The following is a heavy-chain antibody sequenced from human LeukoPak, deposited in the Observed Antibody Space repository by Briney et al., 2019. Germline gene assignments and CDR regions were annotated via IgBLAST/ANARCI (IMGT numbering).Heavy chain of an antibody. CDR3: ARHFRTPTRGYSYGYFDY. CDR2: IYYSGST. J-gene: IGHJ4*02. D-gene: IGHD5-18*01. Sequence: PSETLSLTCTVSGGSISSYYWSWIRQPPGKGLEWIGYIYYSGSTNYNPSPKSRVTISVDTSKNQFSLKLSSVTAADTAVYYCARHFRTPTRGYSYGYFDYWGQGTLVTVSS. CDR1: GGSISSYY. V-gene: IGHV4-59*08.